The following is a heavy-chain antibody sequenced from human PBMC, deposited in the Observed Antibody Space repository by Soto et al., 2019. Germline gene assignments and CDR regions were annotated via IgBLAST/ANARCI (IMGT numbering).Heavy chain of an antibody. CDR1: GFTFTSSA. CDR2: IVVGSGNT. J-gene: IGHJ5*02. Sequence: QMQLVQSGPEVKKPGTSVKVSCKASGFTFTSSAMQWVRQARGQRLEWIGWIVVGSGNTNYAQKFQERVTITRDMSTSTAYMELSSLRSGDTAVYYCAADSAYYYGSGTPNWFDPWGQGTLVTVSS. D-gene: IGHD3-10*01. V-gene: IGHV1-58*02. CDR3: AADSAYYYGSGTPNWFDP.